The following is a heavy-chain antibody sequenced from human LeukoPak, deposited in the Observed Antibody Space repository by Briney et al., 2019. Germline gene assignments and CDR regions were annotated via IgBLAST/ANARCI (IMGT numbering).Heavy chain of an antibody. CDR1: GFTFSSYA. D-gene: IGHD4-17*01. Sequence: GASLRLSCAASGFTFSSYAMRWVRQAPGKGLEWVSAISGSGGSTYYADSVKGRFTISRDNSKNTLYLQMNSLRAEDTAVYYCAKLLTPVTTPYFDYWGQGTLVTVSS. V-gene: IGHV3-23*01. CDR3: AKLLTPVTTPYFDY. CDR2: ISGSGGST. J-gene: IGHJ4*02.